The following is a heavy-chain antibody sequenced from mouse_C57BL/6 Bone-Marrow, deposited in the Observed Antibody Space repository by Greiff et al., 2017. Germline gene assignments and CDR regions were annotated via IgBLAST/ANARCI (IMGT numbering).Heavy chain of an antibody. CDR2: ICPGNSDT. V-gene: IGHV1-5*01. D-gene: IGHD4-1*01. CDR1: GYTFTSYW. Sequence: EVQLQQSGTVLVRPGASVKMSCKTSGYTFTSYWMHWVKRRPGQGLEWIGTICPGNSDTSYNQKFKGKAKLTAVTSANTAYMELSSLTNEDSACFCRLTGDYGYFDVWGKGTTVTVSS. CDR3: LTGDYGYFDV. J-gene: IGHJ1*03.